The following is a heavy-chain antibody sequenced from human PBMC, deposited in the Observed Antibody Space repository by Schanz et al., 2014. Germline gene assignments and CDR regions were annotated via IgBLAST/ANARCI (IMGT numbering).Heavy chain of an antibody. V-gene: IGHV3-74*02. CDR2: INSVGSNT. D-gene: IGHD3-10*01. CDR3: GEGKFEELGAFDS. Sequence: EVQLVESGGGLVQPGGSLRLSCTASGFNSDDYAMHWVRQAPGKGLVWVARINSVGSNTDYADSVTGRFTISRDNAKNTLYLQMNSRRGEDTAVDYCGEGKFEELGAFDSWGQGTMVTVSS. CDR1: GFNSDDYA. J-gene: IGHJ3*02.